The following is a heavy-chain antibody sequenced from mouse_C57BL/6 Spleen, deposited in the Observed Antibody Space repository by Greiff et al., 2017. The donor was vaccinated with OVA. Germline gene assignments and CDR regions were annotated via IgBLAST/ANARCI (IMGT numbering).Heavy chain of an antibody. CDR3: ATGTLYGSSYSYYAMDY. CDR2: IDPNSGGT. Sequence: QVQLKQPGAELVKPGASVKLSCKASGYTFTSYWMHWVKQRPGRGLEWIGRIDPNSGGTKYNEKFKSKATLTVDKPSSTAYMQLSSLTSEDSAVYYCATGTLYGSSYSYYAMDYWGQGTSVTVSS. J-gene: IGHJ4*01. CDR1: GYTFTSYW. V-gene: IGHV1-72*01. D-gene: IGHD1-1*01.